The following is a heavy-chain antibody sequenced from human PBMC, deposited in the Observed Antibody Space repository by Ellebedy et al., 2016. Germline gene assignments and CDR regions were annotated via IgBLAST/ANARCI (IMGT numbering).Heavy chain of an antibody. J-gene: IGHJ4*02. V-gene: IGHV3-30-3*01. CDR1: GFTFSSYA. D-gene: IGHD2-15*01. CDR2: ISYDGSNK. CDR3: ARDAKYLGYCSGGSCLWSYYFDY. Sequence: GESLKISCAASGFTFSSYAMSWVRQAPGKGLEWVAVISYDGSNKYYADSVKGRFTISRDNSKNTLYLQMNSLRAEDTAVYYCARDAKYLGYCSGGSCLWSYYFDYWGQGTLVTVSS.